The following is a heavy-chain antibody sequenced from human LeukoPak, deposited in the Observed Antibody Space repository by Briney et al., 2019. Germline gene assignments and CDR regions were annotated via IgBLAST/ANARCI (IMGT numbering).Heavy chain of an antibody. CDR2: VNPNSGGT. CDR1: GYTFTGYY. CDR3: ARQTRIGSGWPWGY. Sequence: ASVKVSCKASGYTFTGYYMHWVRQAPGQGLEWMGWVNPNSGGTNYAQKFQGRVTMTRDMSISTAYMELSRLRSDDTAVYYCARQTRIGSGWPWGYWGQGTLVTVSS. D-gene: IGHD6-19*01. J-gene: IGHJ4*02. V-gene: IGHV1-2*02.